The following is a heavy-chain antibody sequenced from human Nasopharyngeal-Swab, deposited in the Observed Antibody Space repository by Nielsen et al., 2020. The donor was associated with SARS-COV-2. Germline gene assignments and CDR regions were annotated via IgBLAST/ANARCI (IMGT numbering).Heavy chain of an antibody. CDR3: ARRYYYDSSGYYYDLYAFDI. Sequence: ASVKVSCKASGYTFTSYYMHWVRQAPGQGLEWMGIINPSGGSTSYAQKFQGRVTMTRDTSTSTVYMELSSLRSEDTAVYYCARRYYYDSSGYYYDLYAFDIWGQETMVTVSS. V-gene: IGHV1-46*01. CDR1: GYTFTSYY. J-gene: IGHJ3*02. D-gene: IGHD3-22*01. CDR2: INPSGGST.